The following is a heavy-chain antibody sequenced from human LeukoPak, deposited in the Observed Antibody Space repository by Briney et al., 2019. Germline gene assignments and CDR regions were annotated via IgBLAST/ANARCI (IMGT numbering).Heavy chain of an antibody. J-gene: IGHJ3*02. V-gene: IGHV4-39*07. D-gene: IGHD2-2*01. Sequence: SETLSLTCTVSGGSISSSSYYWGWIRQPPGKGLEWIGSIYYSGSTYYNPSLKSRVTISVDTSKNQFSLKLSSVTAADTAVYYCASDPGCSSTSCPLAFDIWGQGTMVTVSS. CDR2: IYYSGST. CDR1: GGSISSSSYY. CDR3: ASDPGCSSTSCPLAFDI.